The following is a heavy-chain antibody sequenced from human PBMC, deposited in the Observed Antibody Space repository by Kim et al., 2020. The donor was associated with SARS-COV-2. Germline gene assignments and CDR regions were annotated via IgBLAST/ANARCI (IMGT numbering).Heavy chain of an antibody. CDR1: GGSISSYY. CDR3: ASDWLYYYDSSGYYYYYYGKDV. Sequence: SETLSLTCTVSGGSISSYYWSWIRQPAGKGLEWIGRIYTSGSTNYNPSLKSRVTMSVDTSKNQFSLKLSSVTAADTAVYYCASDWLYYYDSSGYYYYYYGKDVGGQGTTVPVSS. V-gene: IGHV4-4*07. J-gene: IGHJ6*02. CDR2: IYTSGST. D-gene: IGHD3-22*01.